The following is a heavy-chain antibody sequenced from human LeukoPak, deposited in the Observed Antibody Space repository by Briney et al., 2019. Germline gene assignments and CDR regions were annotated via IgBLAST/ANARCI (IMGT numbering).Heavy chain of an antibody. CDR3: AKDPEGVIITYYFDY. V-gene: IGHV3-23*01. CDR2: ISGSGGST. J-gene: IGHJ4*02. D-gene: IGHD3-10*01. Sequence: GGSLTLSCAVSGFTFSSYAMSWVRQAPGKGLEWVSAISGSGGSTYYADSVKGRFTISRDNSKNTLYLQMNSLRAEDTAVYYCAKDPEGVIITYYFDYGGQGTLVTVSS. CDR1: GFTFSSYA.